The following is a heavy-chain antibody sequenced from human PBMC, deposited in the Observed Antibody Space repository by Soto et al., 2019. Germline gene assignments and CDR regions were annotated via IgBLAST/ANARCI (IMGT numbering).Heavy chain of an antibody. CDR2: IWYDGSNK. J-gene: IGHJ4*02. Sequence: GGSLRLSCAASGFTFSSYGMHWVRQAPGKGLEWVAVIWYDGSNKYYADSVKGRFTISRDNSKNTLYLQMNSLRAEDTAVYYCARGIAAAGSSYFDYWGQGTLVTAPQ. V-gene: IGHV3-33*01. CDR3: ARGIAAAGSSYFDY. D-gene: IGHD6-13*01. CDR1: GFTFSSYG.